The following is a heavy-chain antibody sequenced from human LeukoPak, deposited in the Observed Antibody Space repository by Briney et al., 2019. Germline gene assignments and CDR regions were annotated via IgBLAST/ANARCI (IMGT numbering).Heavy chain of an antibody. CDR3: ARVTSFYDSSGYTSVGFDP. D-gene: IGHD3-22*01. Sequence: GGSLRLSCAASGFTVSSNYMSWVRQAPGKGLEWVSVIYSGGSTYYAGSVKGRFTISRDNSKNTLYLQMNSPRAEDTAVYYCARVTSFYDSSGYTSVGFDPWGQGTLVTVSS. CDR1: GFTVSSNY. CDR2: IYSGGST. V-gene: IGHV3-53*01. J-gene: IGHJ5*02.